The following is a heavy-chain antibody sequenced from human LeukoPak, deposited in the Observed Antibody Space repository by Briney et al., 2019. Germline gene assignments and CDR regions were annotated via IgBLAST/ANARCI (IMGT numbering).Heavy chain of an antibody. CDR3: VKGRALHFYGSGGGLFDY. CDR1: GFTFSTYA. V-gene: IGHV3-64*05. J-gene: IGHJ4*02. CDR2: ISSNGRST. Sequence: GGSLRLSCSASGFTFSTYAMHWVRQAPGKGLEYVSAISSNGRSTYYADSVKGRFTISRDNSKKTLYFQMSSLRPEDTAVYFCVKGRALHFYGSGGGLFDYWGQGTLVTVSS. D-gene: IGHD3-10*01.